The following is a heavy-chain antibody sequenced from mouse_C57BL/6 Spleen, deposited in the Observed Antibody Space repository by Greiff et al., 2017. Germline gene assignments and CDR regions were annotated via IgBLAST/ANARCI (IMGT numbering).Heavy chain of an antibody. J-gene: IGHJ3*01. D-gene: IGHD2-3*01. V-gene: IGHV1-22*01. Sequence: EVQLQQSGPELVKPGASVKMSCKASGYTFTDYNMHWVKQSHGKSPEWIGYINPNNGGTSYNQKFKGKATLTVNKSSSTAYMELRSLTSEDSAVYYCARGIYDGYPAYWGQGTLVTVSA. CDR2: INPNNGGT. CDR1: GYTFTDYN. CDR3: ARGIYDGYPAY.